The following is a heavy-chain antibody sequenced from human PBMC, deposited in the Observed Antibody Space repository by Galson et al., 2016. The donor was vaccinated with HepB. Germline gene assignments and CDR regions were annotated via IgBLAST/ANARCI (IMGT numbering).Heavy chain of an antibody. Sequence: PALVKPTQTLTLTCTFSGFSLSSSGMCVSWIRQPPGKALEWLALIDWDDNKYYSTSLKTRLTISKDTSKNQVVLTMTNMDPVDTATYYCARMPSSIAMVRGGVHYYFGMDGWGQGTTVTVSS. CDR1: GFSLSSSGMC. D-gene: IGHD3-10*01. CDR3: ARMPSSIAMVRGGVHYYFGMDG. V-gene: IGHV2-70*01. CDR2: IDWDDNK. J-gene: IGHJ6*02.